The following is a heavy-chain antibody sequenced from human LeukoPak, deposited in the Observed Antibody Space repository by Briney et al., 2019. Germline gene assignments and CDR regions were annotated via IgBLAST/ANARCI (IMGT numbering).Heavy chain of an antibody. CDR1: GGSINNYY. D-gene: IGHD3-16*02. V-gene: IGHV4-59*12. CDR3: ARDENGYVWGSFRA. CDR2: IYYSGST. Sequence: SETLSLTCSVSGGSINNYYWSWIRQPPGKGLEWIGNIYYSGSTYYNPSLESRVTMSLDTSKNQFSLKLSSVTAADTAVYYCARDENGYVWGSFRAWGQGTLVTVSS. J-gene: IGHJ5*02.